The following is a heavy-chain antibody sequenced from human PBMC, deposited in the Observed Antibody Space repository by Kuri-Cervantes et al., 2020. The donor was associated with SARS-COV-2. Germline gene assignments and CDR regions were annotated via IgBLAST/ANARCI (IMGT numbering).Heavy chain of an antibody. Sequence: ASVKVSCKASGYTFTGYYMHWVRQAPGQGLEWMGWINPNSGGTNYAQKFQGGVTMTRDTSISTAYMELSGLRSDDTAVYYCARFRITMRGFDPWGQGTLVTVSS. V-gene: IGHV1-2*02. J-gene: IGHJ5*02. CDR2: INPNSGGT. D-gene: IGHD3-22*01. CDR1: GYTFTGYY. CDR3: ARFRITMRGFDP.